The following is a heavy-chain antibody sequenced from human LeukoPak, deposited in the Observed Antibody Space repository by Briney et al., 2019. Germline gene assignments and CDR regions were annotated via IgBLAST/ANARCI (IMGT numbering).Heavy chain of an antibody. Sequence: GESLKISCQGSGYSFATYWIAWVRQMPGEGLEWMGIIYPGDSDTRYSPSFQGQVTISTDKSISTAYLQWSSLKASDTATYYCARLVVGVTRYFDYWGQGTLVTVSS. CDR1: GYSFATYW. CDR2: IYPGDSDT. D-gene: IGHD1-26*01. V-gene: IGHV5-51*01. J-gene: IGHJ4*02. CDR3: ARLVVGVTRYFDY.